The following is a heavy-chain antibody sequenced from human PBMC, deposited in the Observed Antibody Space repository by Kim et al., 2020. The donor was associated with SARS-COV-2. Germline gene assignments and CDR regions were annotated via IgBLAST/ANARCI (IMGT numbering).Heavy chain of an antibody. Sequence: SETLSLTCTVSGGSISSSSYYWGWIRQPPGKGLEWIGSIYYSGSTYYNPSLKSRGTISVDTSKNQFSLTLSSVTAAVXXXYYXARVGFFGQPVDGVDYWGXGTXXTVSS. J-gene: IGHJ4*02. CDR2: IYYSGST. V-gene: IGHV4-39*07. CDR1: GGSISSSSYY. D-gene: IGHD6-6*01. CDR3: ARVGFFGQPVDGVDY.